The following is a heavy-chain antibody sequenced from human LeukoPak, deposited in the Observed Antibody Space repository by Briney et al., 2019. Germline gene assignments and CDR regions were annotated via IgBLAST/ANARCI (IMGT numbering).Heavy chain of an antibody. D-gene: IGHD2-2*01. CDR2: IYYSGST. J-gene: IGHJ5*01. V-gene: IGHV4-59*12. Sequence: SETLSLTCTVSGGSISSYYWSWIRQPPGKGLEWIGYIYYSGSTNYNPSLRSRVTISVDTSKNQFSLKLSSVTAADTAVYFCARDQEHCSGTSCYPYWYDSWGQGTLVTVSS. CDR1: GGSISSYY. CDR3: ARDQEHCSGTSCYPYWYDS.